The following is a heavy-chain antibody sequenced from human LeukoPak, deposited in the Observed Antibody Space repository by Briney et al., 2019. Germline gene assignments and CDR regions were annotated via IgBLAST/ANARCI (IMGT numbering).Heavy chain of an antibody. CDR2: IIPILGTA. J-gene: IGHJ6*03. D-gene: IGHD4-11*01. Sequence: GASVKVSCKASGGTFSSYAISWVRQAPGQGLEWMGGIIPILGTANYAQKFQGRVTITADESTSTAYMELSSLRSEDTAVYYCARVSNPYYYYYYMDVWSKGTTVTVSS. CDR3: ARVSNPYYYYYYMDV. CDR1: GGTFSSYA. V-gene: IGHV1-69*13.